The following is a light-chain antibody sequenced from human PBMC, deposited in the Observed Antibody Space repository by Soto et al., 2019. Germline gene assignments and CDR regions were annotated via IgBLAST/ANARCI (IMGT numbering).Light chain of an antibody. V-gene: IGKV3-15*01. CDR1: QSVSSN. J-gene: IGKJ1*01. CDR2: GAS. Sequence: EIVMTQSPATLSVSPGERATLSCRASQSVSSNLAWYQQKPGQAPRLLIYGASTRATGIPARFSGSGSGTEFTLPISSLQSEDFAVYYCQQYNNWAGTFGQGTKV. CDR3: QQYNNWAGT.